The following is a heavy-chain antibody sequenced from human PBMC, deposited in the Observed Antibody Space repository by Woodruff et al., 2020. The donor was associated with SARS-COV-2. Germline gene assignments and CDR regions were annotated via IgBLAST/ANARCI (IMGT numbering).Heavy chain of an antibody. J-gene: IGHJ4*02. CDR2: FDPEDGET. CDR3: ATGPKDTIFGVVIRLSGSFDY. V-gene: IGHV1-24*01. Sequence: VRQAPGKGLEWMGGFDPEDGETIYAQKFQGRVTMTEDTSTDTAYMELSSLRSEDTAVYYCATGPKDTIFGVVIRLSGSFDYWGQGTL. D-gene: IGHD3-3*01.